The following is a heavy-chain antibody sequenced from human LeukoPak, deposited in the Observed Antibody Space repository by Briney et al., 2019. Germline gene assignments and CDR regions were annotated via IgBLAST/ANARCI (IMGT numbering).Heavy chain of an antibody. V-gene: IGHV3-7*01. CDR2: IKEDGSEK. CDR1: GFTFGDYA. J-gene: IGHJ4*02. D-gene: IGHD3-22*01. CDR3: AVMSNYYDSSAYYPFHY. Sequence: GGSLRLSCTASGFTFGDYAMSWFRQAPGKGPEWVANIKEDGSEKYFVGSVKGRFTISRDNAKTSLFLQMDSLRAEDTAVYYCAVMSNYYDSSAYYPFHYWGQGTLVTVSS.